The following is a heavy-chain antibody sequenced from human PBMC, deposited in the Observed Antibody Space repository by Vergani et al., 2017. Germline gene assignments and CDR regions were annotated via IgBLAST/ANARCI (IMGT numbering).Heavy chain of an antibody. J-gene: IGHJ6*03. CDR1: GGSFSGYY. V-gene: IGHV4-34*01. CDR2: INHSGST. Sequence: QVQLQQWGAGLLKPSETLSLTCAVYGGSFSGYYWSWIRQPPGKGLEWIGEINHSGSTNYNPSLKSRVTISVDTSKNQFSLKLSSVTAADTAVYYCAREYKAARRRGDYYYYMDVWGKGTTVTVSS. D-gene: IGHD6-6*01. CDR3: AREYKAARRRGDYYYYMDV.